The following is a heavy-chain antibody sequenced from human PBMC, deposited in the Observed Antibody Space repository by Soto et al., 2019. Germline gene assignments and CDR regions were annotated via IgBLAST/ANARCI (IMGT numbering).Heavy chain of an antibody. CDR3: ALGVVISYYYYYGMDV. V-gene: IGHV1-69*06. CDR1: GGTFSSYA. Sequence: KVSCKASGGTFSSYAISWARQAPGQGLEWMGGIIPIFGTANYAQKFQGRVTITADKSTSTAYMELSSLRSEDTAVYYCALGVVISYYYYYGMDVWGQGTTVTVSS. CDR2: IIPIFGTA. D-gene: IGHD3-3*01. J-gene: IGHJ6*02.